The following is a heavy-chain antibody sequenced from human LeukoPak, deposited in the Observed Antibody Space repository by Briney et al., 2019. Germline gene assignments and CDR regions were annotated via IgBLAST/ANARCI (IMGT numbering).Heavy chain of an antibody. Sequence: ASVKVSCKASGYILTSYGISWVRQAPGQGLEWMGWISAYNGNTSYAQKFQGRVTMTRDTSTSTVYMELSSLRSEDTAVYYCARSSLGYWGQGTLVTVSS. D-gene: IGHD2-15*01. J-gene: IGHJ4*02. CDR2: ISAYNGNT. V-gene: IGHV1-18*01. CDR3: ARSSLGY. CDR1: GYILTSYG.